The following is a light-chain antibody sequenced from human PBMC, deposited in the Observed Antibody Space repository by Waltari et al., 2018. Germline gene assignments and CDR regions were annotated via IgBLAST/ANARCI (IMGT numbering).Light chain of an antibody. J-gene: IGLJ2*01. CDR3: LLSYSGTRV. CDR1: TGAVTSGDY. V-gene: IGLV7-46*01. Sequence: QAVVTQEPSLPVSPGGTVTLTCGSSTGAVTSGDYPYWFQQKPGQAPRTLIYDASNTYSWTPARFSGSLLGGKAALTLSGAQPEDEAEYYCLLSYSGTRVFGGGTKVTVL. CDR2: DAS.